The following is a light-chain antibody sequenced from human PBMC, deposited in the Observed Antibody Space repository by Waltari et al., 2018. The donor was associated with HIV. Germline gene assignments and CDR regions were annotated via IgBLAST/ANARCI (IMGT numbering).Light chain of an antibody. CDR2: DAS. CDR1: QNIGRT. Sequence: IHMTQSPSSVSAYVGGAVSISRRASQNIGRTFAWYQLKPGKAPILLIYDASRLDEGVPARFRGSGSRSKFTVAITSLQPEDVAIYVLQQAKSFPHTFAAGTRVE. J-gene: IGKJ4*01. V-gene: IGKV1-12*01. CDR3: QQAKSFPHT.